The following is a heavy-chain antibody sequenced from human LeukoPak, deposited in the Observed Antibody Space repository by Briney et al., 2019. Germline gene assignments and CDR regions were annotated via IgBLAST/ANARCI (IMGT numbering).Heavy chain of an antibody. Sequence: GGSLRLSCAASGFTFSSYWMSWVRQAPGKGLEWVAVTSYDGSNKYYADSVKGRFTISRDNSKHTLYQQMNSLRAEDTAVYYCARDRGKAQGLSFFYGLDVWGQGTTVIVSS. CDR3: ARDRGKAQGLSFFYGLDV. D-gene: IGHD3-10*01. CDR1: GFTFSSYW. J-gene: IGHJ6*02. CDR2: TSYDGSNK. V-gene: IGHV3-30-3*01.